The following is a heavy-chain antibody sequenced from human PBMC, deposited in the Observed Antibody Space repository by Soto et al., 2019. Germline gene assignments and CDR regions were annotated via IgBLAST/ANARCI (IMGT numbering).Heavy chain of an antibody. V-gene: IGHV1-46*01. J-gene: IGHJ4*02. CDR3: VREASGISMKWGFDL. Sequence: QVQLVQSRADVKMPGASVQVSCKASGYSFTNHHVHWVRLAPGQGLEWMGIVTPLNGATNYAQKFQARVALTRDTSTSTVYLELRSLRSEDTALYYCVREASGISMKWGFDLWGQGTLVTVSS. CDR2: VTPLNGAT. D-gene: IGHD1-26*01. CDR1: GYSFTNHH.